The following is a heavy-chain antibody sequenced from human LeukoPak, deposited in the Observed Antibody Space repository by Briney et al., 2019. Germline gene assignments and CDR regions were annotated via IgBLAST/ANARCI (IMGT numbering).Heavy chain of an antibody. CDR1: GFTFSSYS. D-gene: IGHD6-19*01. Sequence: GGSLRLSCAASGFTFSSYSMNWVRQAPGKGLEWVSSISSSSSYIYYADSVKGRFTISRDNAKNSLYLQMNSLRAEDTAVYYCAKEPRVYSSGWGYDFWGQGTLVTVSS. CDR2: ISSSSSYI. J-gene: IGHJ4*02. CDR3: AKEPRVYSSGWGYDF. V-gene: IGHV3-21*01.